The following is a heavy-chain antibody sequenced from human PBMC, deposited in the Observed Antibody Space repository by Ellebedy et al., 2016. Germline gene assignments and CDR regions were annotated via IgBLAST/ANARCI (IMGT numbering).Heavy chain of an antibody. CDR3: ACKLDY. CDR1: GGSIRSCNW. J-gene: IGHJ6*02. CDR2: IYYSGST. V-gene: IGHV4-4*02. Sequence: SETLSLTCAVSGGSIRSCNWWSWVRQPPGKGLEWIGYIYYSGSTNYNPSLKSRVTISVDTSKNQFSLKLSSVTAADTAVYYCACKLDYWGQGTTVTVSS. D-gene: IGHD2/OR15-2a*01.